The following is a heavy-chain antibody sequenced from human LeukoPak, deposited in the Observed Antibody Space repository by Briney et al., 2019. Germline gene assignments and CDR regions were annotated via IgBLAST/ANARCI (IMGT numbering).Heavy chain of an antibody. CDR3: ARVSGLLWFGELFNY. D-gene: IGHD3-10*01. J-gene: IGHJ4*02. CDR2: ISAYNDNT. CDR1: GYTFTSYG. Sequence: ASVKVSCKASGYTFTSYGIGWVRQAPGQGLEWMGWISAYNDNTNYAQKLQGRVTMTTDTSTSTAYMELRSLRSDDTAVYYCARVSGLLWFGELFNYWGQGTLVTVSS. V-gene: IGHV1-18*01.